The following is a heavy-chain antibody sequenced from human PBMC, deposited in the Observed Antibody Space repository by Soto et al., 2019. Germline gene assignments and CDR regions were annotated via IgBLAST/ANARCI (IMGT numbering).Heavy chain of an antibody. D-gene: IGHD4-17*01. Sequence: GASVKVSCKASGYTFTGYYMHWVRQAPGQGLEWMGWINPNSGGTNYAQKLQGRVTMTTDTSTSTAYMELRSLRSDDTAVYYCARDGLATTVTTFSDYWGQGTLVTVSS. CDR3: ARDGLATTVTTFSDY. V-gene: IGHV1-2*02. J-gene: IGHJ4*02. CDR1: GYTFTGYY. CDR2: INPNSGGT.